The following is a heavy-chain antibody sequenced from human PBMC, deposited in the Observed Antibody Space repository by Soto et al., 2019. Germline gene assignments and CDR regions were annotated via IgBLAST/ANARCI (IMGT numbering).Heavy chain of an antibody. CDR3: AKDRTPYYDFWSGYLAY. CDR1: GFTFSSYG. CDR2: ISYDGSNK. D-gene: IGHD3-3*01. Sequence: GGSLRLSCAASGFTFSSYGMHWVRQAPGKGLEWVAVISYDGSNKYYADSVKGRFTISRDNSKNTLYLQMNSLRAEDTAVYYCAKDRTPYYDFWSGYLAYWGQGTLVTAPQ. V-gene: IGHV3-30*18. J-gene: IGHJ4*02.